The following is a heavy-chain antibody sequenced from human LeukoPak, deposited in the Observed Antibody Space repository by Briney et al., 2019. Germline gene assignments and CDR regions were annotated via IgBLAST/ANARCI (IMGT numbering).Heavy chain of an antibody. CDR2: ISSYNGNT. D-gene: IGHD6-13*01. CDR1: GYTFTSYA. CDR3: ARDKPDRAAGHEDY. J-gene: IGHJ4*02. Sequence: ASVKVSCKASGYTFTSYAISWVRRAPGQGLEWMGWISSYNGNTHYAQKLQGRVTMTTDTSTSTAYMELRSLRSDDTAVYYCARDKPDRAAGHEDYWGQGTLVTVSS. V-gene: IGHV1-18*01.